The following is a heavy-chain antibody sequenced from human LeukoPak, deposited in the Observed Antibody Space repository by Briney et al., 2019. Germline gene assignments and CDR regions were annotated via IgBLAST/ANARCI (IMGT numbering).Heavy chain of an antibody. Sequence: PSETLSLTCAVYGGSFSGYYWSWIRQPPGKGLEWIGEINHSGSTNYNPSLKSRVTISVYTSKNQFSLKLSSVTAADTAVYYCARLGVGRPYYYYGMDVWGQGTTVTVSS. CDR2: INHSGST. J-gene: IGHJ6*02. CDR1: GGSFSGYY. CDR3: ARLGVGRPYYYYGMDV. D-gene: IGHD3-16*01. V-gene: IGHV4-34*01.